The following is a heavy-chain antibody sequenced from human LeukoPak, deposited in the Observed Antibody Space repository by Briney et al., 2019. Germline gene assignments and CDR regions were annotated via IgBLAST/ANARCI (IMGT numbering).Heavy chain of an antibody. D-gene: IGHD3-16*01. CDR2: ISGSGGST. Sequence: GGSLRLSCAASGFTFSRYAMSWVREAPGKGLEWVSAISGSGGSTYYADSVKGRFTISRDNSRDTLYLQMNSRRAEHTAVYYCAKGYYDYFWGGDYFEYSSQGTLVTVSS. J-gene: IGHJ4*02. CDR1: GFTFSRYA. CDR3: AKGYYDYFWGGDYFEY. V-gene: IGHV3-23*01.